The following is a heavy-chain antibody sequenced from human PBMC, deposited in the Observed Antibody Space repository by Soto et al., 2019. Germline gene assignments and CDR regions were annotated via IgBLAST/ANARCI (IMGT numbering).Heavy chain of an antibody. CDR1: GGSFSGYY. J-gene: IGHJ4*02. CDR2: INHSGST. CDR3: ARPLYTYGYFY. Sequence: PSDTLSLTCAVYGGSFSGYYWSWIRQPPGKGLEWIGEINHSGSTNYNPSLKSRVTISVDTSKNQFSLKLSSVTAADTAVYYCARPLYTYGYFYWGQGTLVTVSS. D-gene: IGHD5-18*01. V-gene: IGHV4-34*01.